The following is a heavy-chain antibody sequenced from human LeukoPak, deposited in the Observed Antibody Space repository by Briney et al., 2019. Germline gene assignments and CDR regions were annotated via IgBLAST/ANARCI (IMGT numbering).Heavy chain of an antibody. J-gene: IGHJ4*02. Sequence: PGGSLRLSCAASGFTFSSYAVSWVRQAPGKGLAWVSAISDSGGSTQHADSVKGRFIISRDNSKNTLYLQMNSLRVEDTAVYYCAKGSSNWRDYYYFDYWGQGTLVTVSS. CDR1: GFTFSSYA. CDR2: ISDSGGST. V-gene: IGHV3-23*01. CDR3: AKGSSNWRDYYYFDY. D-gene: IGHD6-13*01.